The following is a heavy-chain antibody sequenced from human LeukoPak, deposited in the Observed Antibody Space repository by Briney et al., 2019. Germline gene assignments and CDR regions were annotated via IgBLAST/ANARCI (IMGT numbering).Heavy chain of an antibody. CDR1: GFTFSTYN. CDR2: ISSSSSYI. Sequence: GGSLRLSCAASGFTFSTYNMNCVRQAPGKGMEWVSSISSSSSYIYYADSVKGRFTISRDNAKNSLYLQMNSLRAEDTAVYYCARAMYSSSSIDYWGQGTLVTVSS. D-gene: IGHD6-6*01. V-gene: IGHV3-21*01. J-gene: IGHJ4*02. CDR3: ARAMYSSSSIDY.